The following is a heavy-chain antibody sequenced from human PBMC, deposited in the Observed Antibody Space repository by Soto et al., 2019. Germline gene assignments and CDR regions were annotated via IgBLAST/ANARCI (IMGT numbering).Heavy chain of an antibody. D-gene: IGHD1-26*01. CDR1: GDSVSSNSAA. J-gene: IGHJ4*02. Sequence: SQTLSLTCGISGDSVSSNSAAWNWLRQSPSRGLEWLGRTYYRTKWYNDYAVSVESRITINPDTSKNHFSLQLNFVTPEDTAVYFCARGEQYSGRIFDYWGQGTLVTVSS. CDR3: ARGEQYSGRIFDY. V-gene: IGHV6-1*01. CDR2: TYYRTKWYN.